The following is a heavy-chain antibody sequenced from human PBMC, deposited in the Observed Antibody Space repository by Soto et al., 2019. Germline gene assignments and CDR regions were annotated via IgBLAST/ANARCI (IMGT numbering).Heavy chain of an antibody. D-gene: IGHD2-15*01. J-gene: IGHJ6*02. CDR1: GYTFTGYY. V-gene: IGHV1-2*02. CDR3: AASLRYCSGGSCSSYYYYGMDV. CDR2: INPNSGGT. Sequence: ASVKVSCKASGYTFTGYYMHWVRQAPGQGLEWIGWINPNSGGTNYAQKFQGRVTMTRDTSISTAYMELSSVTAADTAVYYCAASLRYCSGGSCSSYYYYGMDVWGQGTTVTVSS.